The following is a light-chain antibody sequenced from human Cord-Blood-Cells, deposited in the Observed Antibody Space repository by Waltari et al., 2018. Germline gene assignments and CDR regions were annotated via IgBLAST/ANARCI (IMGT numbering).Light chain of an antibody. V-gene: IGKV4-1*01. CDR1: QSVFYSSNNKNY. CDR2: WAS. Sequence: DIVMTQSPDSPALPLGERANTNCKASQSVFYSSNNKNYLAWHQQKPGQPPKLLIDWASTPESGVPDRISGSGSGTDFTLTISSLQAEDVAVYYCQQYYSTPLTFGGGTKVEIK. CDR3: QQYYSTPLT. J-gene: IGKJ4*01.